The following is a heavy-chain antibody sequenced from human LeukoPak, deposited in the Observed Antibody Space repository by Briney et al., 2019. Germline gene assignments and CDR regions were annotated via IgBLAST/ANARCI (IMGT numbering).Heavy chain of an antibody. Sequence: SETLSLTCTVSGGSISSYYWSWIRKPPGPGQERNGYIYYCESTNSNSSLTSRVTISVDTSKNQFSLKLSSVTAADTAVYYCARLLTYYYDSSGSPSYYFDYWGQGTLVTVSS. V-gene: IGHV4-59*08. D-gene: IGHD3-22*01. CDR3: ARLLTYYYDSSGSPSYYFDY. CDR1: GGSISSYY. J-gene: IGHJ4*02. CDR2: IYYCEST.